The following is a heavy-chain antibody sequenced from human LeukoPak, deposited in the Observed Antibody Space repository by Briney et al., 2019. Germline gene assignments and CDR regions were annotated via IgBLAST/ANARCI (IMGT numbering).Heavy chain of an antibody. V-gene: IGHV3-11*01. CDR3: STDPRLLIY. CDR2: ISGSGSDI. J-gene: IGHJ4*01. CDR1: GFSFSDSY. D-gene: IGHD2-8*01. Sequence: GGSLRLSCVVSGFSFSDSYMTWIRQTPGKGLEWLAYISGSGSDIYYADSVKGRFTISRDNAKNSLYLQMNSLRPEDTALYYCSTDPRLLIYWGHGTLVTVSS.